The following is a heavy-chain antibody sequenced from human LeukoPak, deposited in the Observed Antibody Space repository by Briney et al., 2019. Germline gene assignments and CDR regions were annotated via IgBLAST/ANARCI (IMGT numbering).Heavy chain of an antibody. CDR2: ISYDGSNK. V-gene: IGHV3-30*18. D-gene: IGHD2-21*02. Sequence: PGGSLRLSCAASGFTFSSYGMHWVRQAPGKGLEWVAGISYDGSNKYYADSVKGRFTISRDNSKNTLYLQMNSLRAEDTAVYYCAKEIGVTPAFYFYYYYGMDVWGQGTTVTVSS. CDR1: GFTFSSYG. CDR3: AKEIGVTPAFYFYYYYGMDV. J-gene: IGHJ6*02.